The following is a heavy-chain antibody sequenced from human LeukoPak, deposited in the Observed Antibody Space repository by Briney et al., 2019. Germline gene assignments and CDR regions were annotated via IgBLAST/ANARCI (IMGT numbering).Heavy chain of an antibody. CDR3: ARGTAMVYYYYMDV. Sequence: ASVKVSCKAFGYTFTGYWMHWVRQAPGQGPEWMGVISPSGGSTIYAQKFKGRVTLTRDMSTSTDYLELSSLRSEDTAVYYCARGTAMVYYYYMDVWGKGTTVTISS. CDR2: ISPSGGST. D-gene: IGHD5-18*01. V-gene: IGHV1-46*01. J-gene: IGHJ6*03. CDR1: GYTFTGYW.